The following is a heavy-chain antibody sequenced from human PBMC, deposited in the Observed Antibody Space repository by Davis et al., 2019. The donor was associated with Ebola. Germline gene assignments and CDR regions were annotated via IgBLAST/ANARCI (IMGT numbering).Heavy chain of an antibody. D-gene: IGHD6-6*01. CDR2: VKSTADGGTI. CDR3: ITDLGAARRNKYFDP. V-gene: IGHV3-15*07. CDR1: GFTFTNAW. Sequence: PGGSLRLSCAASGFTFTNAWMNWVRQAPGKGLEWVGRVKSTADGGTIEYAAPVKGRFTISRDDSKNTLYLQMNSLNTEDTAVYWCITDLGAARRNKYFDPWGRGTLVTVSS. J-gene: IGHJ5*02.